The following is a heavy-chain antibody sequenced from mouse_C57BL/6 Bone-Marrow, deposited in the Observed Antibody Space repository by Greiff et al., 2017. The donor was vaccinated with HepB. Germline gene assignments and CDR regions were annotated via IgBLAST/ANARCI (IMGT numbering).Heavy chain of an antibody. V-gene: IGHV5-6*01. Sequence: EVHLVESGGDLVKPGGSLKLSCAASGFTFSSYGMSWVRQTPDKRLEWVATISSGGSYTYYPDSVKGRFTISRDNAKNTLYLQMSSLKSEDTAMYYCAKEFITTVVSYWYFDVWGTGTTVTVSS. D-gene: IGHD1-1*01. CDR2: ISSGGSYT. CDR1: GFTFSSYG. J-gene: IGHJ1*03. CDR3: AKEFITTVVSYWYFDV.